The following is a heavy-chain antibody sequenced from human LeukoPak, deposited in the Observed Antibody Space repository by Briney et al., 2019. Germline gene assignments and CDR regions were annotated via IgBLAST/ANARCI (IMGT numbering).Heavy chain of an antibody. D-gene: IGHD1-7*01. V-gene: IGHV3-30*02. CDR1: GSSFSSHG. CDR3: AKDSGLYEGTTFDY. Sequence: PGGSLRLSCAASGSSFSSHGMHWVRQAPGKGLEWVAFIRYDGSKKYYADSVKGRFTISRDNSKNTLYLQMNSLRAEDTAVYYCAKDSGLYEGTTFDYWGQGTLVTVSS. CDR2: IRYDGSKK. J-gene: IGHJ4*02.